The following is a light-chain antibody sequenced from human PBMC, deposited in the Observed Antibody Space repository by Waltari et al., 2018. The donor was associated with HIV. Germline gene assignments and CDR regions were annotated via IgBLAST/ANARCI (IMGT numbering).Light chain of an antibody. CDR2: ERN. Sequence: ELSQPKSISVSAGHRVSISCWGAGGRDGSPCWYQTKAGQSPQLIINERNRRPSGVPDRFSASMSGDTATLFITGSQSVDEAEDFCQVGDDEFLNFGGGTRLTVL. J-gene: IGLJ2*01. CDR3: QVGDDEFLN. V-gene: IGLV3-1*01. CDR1: GGRDGS.